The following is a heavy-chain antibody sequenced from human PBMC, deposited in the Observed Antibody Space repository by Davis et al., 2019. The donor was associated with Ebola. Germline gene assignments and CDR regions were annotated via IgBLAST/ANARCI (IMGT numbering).Heavy chain of an antibody. CDR3: ARPLRSASPIY. V-gene: IGHV3-7*01. D-gene: IGHD1-26*01. J-gene: IGHJ4*02. Sequence: GGSLRLSCAASGFSFSSYWMSWVRQAPGKGLEWVANIMPDGSEQQYVDSVKGRFTISRDNAKNSLYLQMNSLRVEDTAVYYCARPLRSASPIYWGQGTLVTVSS. CDR1: GFSFSSYW. CDR2: IMPDGSEQ.